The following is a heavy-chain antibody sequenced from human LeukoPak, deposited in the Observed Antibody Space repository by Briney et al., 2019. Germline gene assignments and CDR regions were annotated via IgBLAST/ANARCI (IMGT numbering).Heavy chain of an antibody. CDR1: GFTFSRYT. CDR2: ISPSGGST. D-gene: IGHD3-10*01. CDR3: GRDVLGETGAGGP. Sequence: GGSLRLSCTGSGFTFSRYTMNWVRQAPGQGLEWVSSISPSGGSTWNADSVKGRFTISRDNARNSVTLQMNSLGADDTATYYCGRDVLGETGAGGPWGQGALVTVSS. V-gene: IGHV3-21*01. J-gene: IGHJ5*02.